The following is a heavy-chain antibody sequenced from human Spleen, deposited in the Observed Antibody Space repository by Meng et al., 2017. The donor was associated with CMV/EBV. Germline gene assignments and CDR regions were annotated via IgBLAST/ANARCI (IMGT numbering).Heavy chain of an antibody. J-gene: IGHJ3*02. Sequence: GGSLRLSCAASGFTFRNNEMNWLRQAPGKGLEWISYISATGSTIYLADSVKGRFTISRDNAKNSLYLQMHSLRAEDTAVYYCARDYCSSTSCYDDAFDIWGRGTMVTVSS. D-gene: IGHD2-2*01. CDR2: ISATGSTI. CDR3: ARDYCSSTSCYDDAFDI. CDR1: GFTFRNNE. V-gene: IGHV3-48*03.